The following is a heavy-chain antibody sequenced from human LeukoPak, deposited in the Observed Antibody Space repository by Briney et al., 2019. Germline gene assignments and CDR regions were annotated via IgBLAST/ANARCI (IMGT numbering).Heavy chain of an antibody. CDR1: GGSISNYY. CDR2: IYYSGST. V-gene: IGHV4-59*01. CDR3: ARVSGSYFRSRYYFDY. Sequence: SETLSLTCTVSGGSISNYYWSWIRQPPGKGLEWIGYIYYSGSTNYNPSLKSRVTISVDTSKNQFSLKLSSVTAADTAVYYCARVSGSYFRSRYYFDYWGQGTLVTVSS. J-gene: IGHJ4*02. D-gene: IGHD1-26*01.